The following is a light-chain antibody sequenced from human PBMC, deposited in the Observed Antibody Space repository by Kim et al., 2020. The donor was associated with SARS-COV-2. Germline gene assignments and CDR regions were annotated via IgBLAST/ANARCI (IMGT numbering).Light chain of an antibody. J-gene: IGKJ2*01. Sequence: SQGERATLSCRASQSVSSSYLAWYQQKPGQAPRLLSYGASSRATGIPDRFSGSGSGTDFTLTISRLEPEDFAVYYCQQYGSSPKYTFGQGTKLEI. CDR2: GAS. CDR1: QSVSSSY. V-gene: IGKV3-20*01. CDR3: QQYGSSPKYT.